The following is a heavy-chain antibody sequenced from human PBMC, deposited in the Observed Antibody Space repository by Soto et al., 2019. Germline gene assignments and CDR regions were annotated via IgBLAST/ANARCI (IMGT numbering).Heavy chain of an antibody. CDR2: IYYTGSS. CDR1: GGSISSGDYY. CDR3: VRRIAVKPRYYFDY. J-gene: IGHJ4*02. V-gene: IGHV4-30-4*01. D-gene: IGHD6-6*01. Sequence: SETLSLTXTVSGGSISSGDYYWSRVRQPPGEDLEYIGYIYYTGSSYSNPSLKSRVTISVDTSKNQFSLKLTSVTAADTAVYYCVRRIAVKPRYYFDYWGQGTLVTVSS.